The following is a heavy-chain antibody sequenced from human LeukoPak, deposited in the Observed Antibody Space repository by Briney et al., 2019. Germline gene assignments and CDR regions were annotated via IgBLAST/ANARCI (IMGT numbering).Heavy chain of an antibody. J-gene: IGHJ6*02. D-gene: IGHD5-12*01. Sequence: ASVKVSCKASGYTFTSYGISWVRQAPGQGLEWMGWISAYNGNTNYAQKLQGRVTMTTDTSTSTAYMELRSLRSDDTAVYYCARVPPMATRVYGMDVWGQGTTVTVSS. V-gene: IGHV1-18*01. CDR1: GYTFTSYG. CDR3: ARVPPMATRVYGMDV. CDR2: ISAYNGNT.